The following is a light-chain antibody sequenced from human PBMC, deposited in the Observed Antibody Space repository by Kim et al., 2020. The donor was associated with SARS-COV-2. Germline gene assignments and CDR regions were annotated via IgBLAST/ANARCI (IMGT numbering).Light chain of an antibody. J-gene: IGLJ3*02. CDR3: SSYSFSTTRV. CDR2: DVN. Sequence: QSVLTQPASVSASPGQSITISCTGTTYDVGDYNYVSWYQHHPGEAPKLIIYDVNKRPSGVSNRFSGSKSGVTASLTISGLQAEDEADYYCSSYSFSTTRVFGGGTQLTVL. CDR1: TYDVGDYNY. V-gene: IGLV2-14*03.